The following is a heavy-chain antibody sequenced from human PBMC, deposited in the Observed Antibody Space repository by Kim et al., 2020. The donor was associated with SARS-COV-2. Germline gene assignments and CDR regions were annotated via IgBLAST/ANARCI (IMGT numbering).Heavy chain of an antibody. V-gene: IGHV5-51*01. CDR2: IYPGDSDT. J-gene: IGHJ6*02. Sequence: GESLKISCKGSGYSFTSYWIGWVRQMPGKGLEWMGIIYPGDSDTRYSPSFQGQVTISADKSISTAYLQWSSLKASDTAMYYCARQLRKDTMVRGVILQMDVWGQGTTVTVSS. CDR3: ARQLRKDTMVRGVILQMDV. D-gene: IGHD3-10*01. CDR1: GYSFTSYW.